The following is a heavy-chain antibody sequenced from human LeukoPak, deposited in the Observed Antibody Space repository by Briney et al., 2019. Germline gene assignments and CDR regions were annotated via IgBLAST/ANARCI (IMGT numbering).Heavy chain of an antibody. Sequence: ASVKLSCKASGGTFSSYAISWVRQAPGQGLEWMGRIIPILGIANYAQKFQGRVTITADKSTSTAYMELSSLRSEDTAVYYCARDGGYYYDSSGYYLDYWGQGTLVTVSS. D-gene: IGHD3-22*01. CDR1: GGTFSSYA. V-gene: IGHV1-69*04. CDR3: ARDGGYYYDSSGYYLDY. J-gene: IGHJ4*02. CDR2: IIPILGIA.